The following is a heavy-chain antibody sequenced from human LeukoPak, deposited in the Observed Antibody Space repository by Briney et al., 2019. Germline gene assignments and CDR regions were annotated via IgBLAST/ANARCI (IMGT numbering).Heavy chain of an antibody. J-gene: IGHJ2*01. Sequence: KNWESLKISCKGFGYSFTRNWIGWVRQIPGKGLEWMGIIYPGDSDTRYSPSFQGQVTISADKSINTAYLQWSSLKASDTAMYYCARRVVNNRNWYFNLWGRGTLVTVSS. CDR3: ARRVVNNRNWYFNL. D-gene: IGHD4-23*01. CDR2: IYPGDSDT. CDR1: GYSFTRNW. V-gene: IGHV5-51*01.